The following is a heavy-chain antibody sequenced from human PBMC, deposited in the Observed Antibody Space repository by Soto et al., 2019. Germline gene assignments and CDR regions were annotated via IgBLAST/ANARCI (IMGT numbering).Heavy chain of an antibody. D-gene: IGHD3-22*01. CDR2: INPNSGGT. V-gene: IGHV1-2*02. Sequence: ASVKVSCKASGYTFTGYCMHWVRQAPGQGLEWMGWINPNSGGTNYAQKFQGRVTMTRDTSISTAYMELSRLRSDDTAVYYCARNDYYDSIGYYQIRWFDPWGQGTLVTVSS. CDR1: GYTFTGYC. CDR3: ARNDYYDSIGYYQIRWFDP. J-gene: IGHJ5*02.